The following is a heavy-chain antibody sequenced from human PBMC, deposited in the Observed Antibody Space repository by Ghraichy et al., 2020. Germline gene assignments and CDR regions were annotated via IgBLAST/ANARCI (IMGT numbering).Heavy chain of an antibody. Sequence: SQTLSLTCTVSGGSISSSSYYWGWIRQPPGKGLEWIGSIYYSGSTYYNPSLKSRVTISVDTSKNQFSLKLSSVTAADTAVYYCARPVYDILTGYYNSHFDYWGQGTLVTVSS. D-gene: IGHD3-9*01. CDR3: ARPVYDILTGYYNSHFDY. CDR2: IYYSGST. V-gene: IGHV4-39*01. CDR1: GGSISSSSYY. J-gene: IGHJ4*02.